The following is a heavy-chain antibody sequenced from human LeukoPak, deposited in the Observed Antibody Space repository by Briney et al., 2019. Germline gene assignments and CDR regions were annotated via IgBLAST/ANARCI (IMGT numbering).Heavy chain of an antibody. CDR3: ARGGYGDRIDY. CDR1: GYTFIRYY. J-gene: IGHJ4*02. CDR2: INHSGGST. V-gene: IGHV1-46*01. D-gene: IGHD4-17*01. Sequence: ASVKVSCKASGYTFIRYYMHWVRQAPGQGVEWMGIINHSGGSTSYAKKFQGRVTMTRDTSTSKVYMELSRLRSEDTAVYYCARGGYGDRIDYWGQGTLVGVSS.